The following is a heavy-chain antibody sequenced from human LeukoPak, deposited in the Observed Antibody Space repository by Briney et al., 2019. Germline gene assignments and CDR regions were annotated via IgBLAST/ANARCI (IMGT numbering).Heavy chain of an antibody. CDR2: IRSDGST. D-gene: IGHD3-10*01. J-gene: IGHJ3*02. CDR1: GFTFSSYW. CDR3: ARAGAYGSGICVFDM. V-gene: IGHV3-74*01. Sequence: PGGSLRLSCAASGFTFSSYWMHWVRQAPGKGLVWVSRIRSDGSTTYADSVKGRFTISRDNAKNTLYLQMNSLRAEDTAVYYCARAGAYGSGICVFDMWGQGTMVPVSS.